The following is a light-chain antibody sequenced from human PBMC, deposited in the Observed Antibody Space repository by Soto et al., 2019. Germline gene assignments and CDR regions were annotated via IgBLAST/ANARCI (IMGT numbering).Light chain of an antibody. CDR3: SSYTSSSTLLV. CDR1: SSDVGGYNY. V-gene: IGLV2-14*01. CDR2: DVS. Sequence: QSALTQPASVSGSPGQSITISCTGTSSDVGGYNYVSWYQQHPGKAPKLMIYDVSNRPSGVSNRFSGSKSGNTASLTISGLHADDADDYYCSSYTSSSTLLVFGTGTKVTVL. J-gene: IGLJ1*01.